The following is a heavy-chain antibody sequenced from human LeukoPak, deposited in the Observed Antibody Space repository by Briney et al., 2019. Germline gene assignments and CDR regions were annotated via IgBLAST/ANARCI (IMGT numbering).Heavy chain of an antibody. CDR2: IGTSGDR. CDR1: GFTFSSYD. V-gene: IGHV3-13*01. D-gene: IGHD1-1*01. Sequence: GGSLRFSCADSGFTFSSYDMHWVRQGTGKGLEWVSGIGTSGDRYYPGSAKGRFTISRDNAKRSLFLQMNSLRAEDTAVYYCARDSPGYLAYDSWGQGTLVTVSS. J-gene: IGHJ4*02. CDR3: ARDSPGYLAYDS.